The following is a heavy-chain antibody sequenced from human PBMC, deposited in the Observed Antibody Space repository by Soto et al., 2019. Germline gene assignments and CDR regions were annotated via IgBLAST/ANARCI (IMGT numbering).Heavy chain of an antibody. Sequence: PGGSLRLSCAASGFTFNNYAMNWVRQAPGKGLEWVSAISASGTGTYYADSVKGRFTISRDNSKNTLDLQMNTLRAEDTAVYFCARGGEYCSGGNCYSYSYYYMDVWGKGTTVTVSS. CDR3: ARGGEYCSGGNCYSYSYYYMDV. J-gene: IGHJ6*03. CDR2: ISASGTGT. D-gene: IGHD2-15*01. V-gene: IGHV3-23*01. CDR1: GFTFNNYA.